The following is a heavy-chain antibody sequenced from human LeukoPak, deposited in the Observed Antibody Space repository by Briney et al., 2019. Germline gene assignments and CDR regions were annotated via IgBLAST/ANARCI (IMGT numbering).Heavy chain of an antibody. CDR2: FYPEDGET. CDR3: ATAGAIRTTYYYDSSGYYYAY. V-gene: IGHV1-24*01. D-gene: IGHD3-22*01. CDR1: GYTLTELS. J-gene: IGHJ4*02. Sequence: ASVKVSCKVSGYTLTELSMHWVRQAPGKGLEWMGGFYPEDGETIYAQKFQGRVTMTEDTSTDTAYMELSSLRSEDTAVYYCATAGAIRTTYYYDSSGYYYAYWGQGTLVTVSS.